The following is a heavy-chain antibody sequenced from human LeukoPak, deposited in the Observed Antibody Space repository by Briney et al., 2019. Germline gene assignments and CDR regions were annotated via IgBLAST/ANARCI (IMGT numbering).Heavy chain of an antibody. Sequence: SETLSLTCTVSGGSISSYYWSWIRQPPGKGLEWSGYIYYSGSTNYNPSLKSRVTISVDTSKNQFSLKLSSVTAADTAVYYCARVLTYYDILTGSAPGAFDPWGQGTLVTVSS. CDR2: IYYSGST. V-gene: IGHV4-59*01. CDR3: ARVLTYYDILTGSAPGAFDP. D-gene: IGHD3-9*01. CDR1: GGSISSYY. J-gene: IGHJ5*02.